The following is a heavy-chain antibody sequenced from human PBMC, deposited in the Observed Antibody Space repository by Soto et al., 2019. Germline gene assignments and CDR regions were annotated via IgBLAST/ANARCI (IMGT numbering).Heavy chain of an antibody. CDR2: IYWDNDK. J-gene: IGHJ4*02. Sequence: PTLVNPTQTLTLTCACSGFSLSASGVGVGWIRQPPGKALEWLALIYWDNDKRYSPSLKSRLTITKDTSKNQVVLTMTNMDPVDTATYYCAQIPSGGNNWPRWCQGILVTVSS. V-gene: IGHV2-5*02. CDR1: GFSLSASGVG. CDR3: AQIPSGGNNWPR. D-gene: IGHD1-1*01.